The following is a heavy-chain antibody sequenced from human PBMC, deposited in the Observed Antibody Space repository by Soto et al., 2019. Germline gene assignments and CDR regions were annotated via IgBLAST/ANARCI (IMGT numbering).Heavy chain of an antibody. Sequence: GGSLRLSCAASGFTFSNSAMTWVRQAPAKGLEWVSTIRDSDSGGSTFYADSVKGRFTISRDDSKNTLYLQMSSLRAEDTAMYYCAKVRVGIDVDFEYWGQGALVTVSS. CDR2: IRDSDSGGST. V-gene: IGHV3-23*01. J-gene: IGHJ4*02. CDR3: AKVRVGIDVDFEY. D-gene: IGHD2-21*01. CDR1: GFTFSNSA.